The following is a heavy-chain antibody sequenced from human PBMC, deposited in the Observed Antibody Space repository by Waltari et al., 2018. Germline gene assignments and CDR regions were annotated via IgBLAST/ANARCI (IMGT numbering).Heavy chain of an antibody. V-gene: IGHV1-2*02. D-gene: IGHD1-26*01. CDR1: GYPFTSYY. J-gene: IGHJ4*02. Sequence: QVQLVQSGAEVKKPGASVKVSCKTSGYPFTSYYMHWVRQAPGQGLEWMGGINTRKGGTNYAQKYQGRVTMTRDTSISTAYMELSRLISNDTAVYYCARTYQSGSYSDYWGQGTPVTVSS. CDR2: INTRKGGT. CDR3: ARTYQSGSYSDY.